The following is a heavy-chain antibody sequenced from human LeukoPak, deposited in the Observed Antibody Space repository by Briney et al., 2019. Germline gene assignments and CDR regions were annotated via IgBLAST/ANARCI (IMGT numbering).Heavy chain of an antibody. Sequence: PGGSLRLSCAASGFTVSSNYMSWVRQAPGKGLEWVSAISGSGGTTYYADSVKGRFTISRDNSENTLYLQMNSLRAEDTAVYYCAKKRGLGSPFDYWGQGTLVSVSS. CDR3: AKKRGLGSPFDY. D-gene: IGHD6-19*01. J-gene: IGHJ4*02. CDR1: GFTVSSNY. V-gene: IGHV3-23*01. CDR2: ISGSGGTT.